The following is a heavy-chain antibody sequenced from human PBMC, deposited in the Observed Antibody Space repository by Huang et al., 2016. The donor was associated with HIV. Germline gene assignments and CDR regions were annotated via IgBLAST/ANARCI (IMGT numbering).Heavy chain of an antibody. V-gene: IGHV1-69*01. CDR3: AMSLRYQYDSRSYWGRYFDY. CDR1: GGSFSDQI. D-gene: IGHD3-16*01. J-gene: IGHJ4*02. Sequence: QVQLEQSGPAVRKPGSSVKVSCQASGGSFSDQIISWVRQAPGQRFEWMGCIIPMFREPAYAQEFKGRVNMTADESTATIYMELNSLTSEDTAVYYCAMSLRYQYDSRSYWGRYFDYWGQGTLVTVSS. CDR2: IIPMFREP.